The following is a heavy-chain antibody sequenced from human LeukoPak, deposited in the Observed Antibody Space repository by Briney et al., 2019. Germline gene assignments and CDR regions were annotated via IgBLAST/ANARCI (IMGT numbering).Heavy chain of an antibody. CDR3: ARDDYDGRESY. V-gene: IGHV3-48*04. CDR1: GFTFSSYS. Sequence: PGGSLRLSCAASGFTFSSYSMNWVRQAPGKGLEWVSYISSSAEKTIKTYYADSVKGRFTISRDNTKNSLYLQMNSLRVEDSAVYYCARDDYDGRESYWGQGTLLTVSS. J-gene: IGHJ4*02. CDR2: ISSSAEKTIKT. D-gene: IGHD3-22*01.